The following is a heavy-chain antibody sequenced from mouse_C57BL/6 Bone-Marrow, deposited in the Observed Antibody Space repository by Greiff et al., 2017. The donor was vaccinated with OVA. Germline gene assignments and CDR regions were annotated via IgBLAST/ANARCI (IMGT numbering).Heavy chain of an antibody. V-gene: IGHV1-26*01. CDR3: ARTSYYIKGGYFNY. D-gene: IGHD2-12*01. Sequence: VQLQQSGPELVKPGASVKISCKASGYTFTDYYMNWVKQSHGKSLEWIGDINPNNGGTSYNQKFKGKATLTVDKSSSTAYMALRSLTSEDSAVYYCARTSYYIKGGYFNYWGQGTTLTVSS. CDR1: GYTFTDYY. J-gene: IGHJ2*01. CDR2: INPNNGGT.